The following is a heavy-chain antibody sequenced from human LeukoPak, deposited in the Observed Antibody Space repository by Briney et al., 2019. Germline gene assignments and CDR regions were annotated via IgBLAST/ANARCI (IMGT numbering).Heavy chain of an antibody. Sequence: GGSLRLSCAASGFTFSSYAMSWVRQAPGKGLEWVSTFSVGGGSTYYADSVKGRFTISRDNSKNTLYLQMNSLRAEDTAVYYCAKEPLGGSGSNWFDPWGQGTLVTVSS. CDR2: FSVGGGST. CDR3: AKEPLGGSGSNWFDP. CDR1: GFTFSSYA. D-gene: IGHD3-10*01. J-gene: IGHJ5*02. V-gene: IGHV3-23*01.